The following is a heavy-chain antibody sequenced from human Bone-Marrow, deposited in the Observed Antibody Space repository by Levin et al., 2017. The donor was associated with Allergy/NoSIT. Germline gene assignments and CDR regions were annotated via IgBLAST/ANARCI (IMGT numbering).Heavy chain of an antibody. CDR2: IYYNGNT. CDR1: GGSINNSY. J-gene: IGHJ6*03. CDR3: ARGPDYGPARCYHMDV. V-gene: IGHV4-59*01. Sequence: PSQTLSLTCTVSGGSINNSYWNWIRRPPGKGLEWIGYIYYNGNTNYNPSLKSRVTISLDTSKNQVSLELSSVTAADTAVYYCARGPDYGPARCYHMDVWGKGTTVTVSS. D-gene: IGHD3-10*01.